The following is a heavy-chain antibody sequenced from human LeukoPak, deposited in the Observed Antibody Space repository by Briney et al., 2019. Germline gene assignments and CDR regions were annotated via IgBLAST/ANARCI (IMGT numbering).Heavy chain of an antibody. CDR2: IIPIFGTA. CDR3: ARDGRTAAAGTKGYFDY. V-gene: IGHV1-69*06. Sequence: SVKVSCKASGGTFSSYAISWVRQAPGQGLEWMGGIIPIFGTANYAQKFQGRVTITADKSTSTAYMELSSLRSEDTAVYYCARDGRTAAAGTKGYFDYWGQGTLVTVSS. D-gene: IGHD6-13*01. J-gene: IGHJ4*02. CDR1: GGTFSSYA.